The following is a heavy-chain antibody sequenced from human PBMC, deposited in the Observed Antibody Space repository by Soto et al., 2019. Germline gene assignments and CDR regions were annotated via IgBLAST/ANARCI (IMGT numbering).Heavy chain of an antibody. V-gene: IGHV1-3*01. J-gene: IGHJ5*02. CDR2: IDPGTGNT. CDR3: ARAFLRTHRFDP. CDR1: GYIFTRFS. Sequence: QVHLVQSGAEVKKPGASVTVSCKASGYIFTRFSMPWVRQAPGQRLEWMAWIDPGTGNTNYSQRFQDRITITRDTAANTVYMELSNLRAEDTAIYYRARAFLRTHRFDPWGQGTLVTVSS.